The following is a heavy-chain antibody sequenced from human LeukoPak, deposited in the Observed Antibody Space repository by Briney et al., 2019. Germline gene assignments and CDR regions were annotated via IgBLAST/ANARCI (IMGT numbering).Heavy chain of an antibody. J-gene: IGHJ4*02. V-gene: IGHV3-23*01. CDR1: GFTFSSYA. D-gene: IGHD5-24*01. CDR2: ISGSGGTT. CDR3: AKGGPQFFDY. Sequence: GGSLRLSCAASGFTFSSYAMHWVRQAPGKGLEWVSTISGSGGTTNYADSVKGRFTISRDSSKSTLYLQMNSLRAEDTAVYFCAKGGPQFFDYWGQGSLVTVSS.